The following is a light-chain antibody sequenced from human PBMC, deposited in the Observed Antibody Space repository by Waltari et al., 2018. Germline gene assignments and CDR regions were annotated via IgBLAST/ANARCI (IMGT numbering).Light chain of an antibody. CDR2: DAS. CDR1: QSLTSTS. J-gene: IGKJ1*01. Sequence: DIVLTQSPGTLSFSPGESATLSCRASQSLTSTSLAWYQHKPGQAPRLLIYDASRRATGIPDRFSGSGSGTDFTLTITRLEIEDFAVYYCQQYGISPNTFGQGTKVEIK. CDR3: QQYGISPNT. V-gene: IGKV3-20*01.